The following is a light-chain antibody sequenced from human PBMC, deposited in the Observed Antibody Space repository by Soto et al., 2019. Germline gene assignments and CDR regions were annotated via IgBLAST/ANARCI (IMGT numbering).Light chain of an antibody. CDR2: DAS. Sequence: EIVLTQSPATLSLSPGERATLSCRASQGVSSYLAWYQQKPGQAPRLLIYDASNRATGIPARFSGSGPGTYFTLTISSLEPEDFAVYYCQQRSNYTFGQGTKLEIK. V-gene: IGKV3D-11*01. J-gene: IGKJ2*01. CDR3: QQRSNYT. CDR1: QGVSSY.